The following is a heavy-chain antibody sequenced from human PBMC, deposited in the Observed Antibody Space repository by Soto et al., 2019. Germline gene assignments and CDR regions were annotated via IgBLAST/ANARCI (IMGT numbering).Heavy chain of an antibody. Sequence: QVQLVQSGAEVKKPGASVKVSCKASGYTFTSYGISWVRQAPGQGLEWMGWISTSNGNTNYAQNLQGRVTMTTDTSTSTAYMELRSLRSDDTAVYYCARDRGYCSGGSCLNWFDPWGQGTLVTVSS. V-gene: IGHV1-18*01. CDR1: GYTFTSYG. CDR2: ISTSNGNT. J-gene: IGHJ5*02. CDR3: ARDRGYCSGGSCLNWFDP. D-gene: IGHD2-15*01.